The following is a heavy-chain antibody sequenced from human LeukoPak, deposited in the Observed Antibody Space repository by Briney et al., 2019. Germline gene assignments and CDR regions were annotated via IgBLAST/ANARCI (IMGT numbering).Heavy chain of an antibody. CDR1: GYTFTSYD. J-gene: IGHJ6*02. Sequence: ASVKVSCKASGYTFTSYDINWVRQATGQGLEWMGWMNPNSGNTGYAQKFQGRVTMTRNTSISTAYMELSSLRSEDTAVYYCARDLSVDKYYYYGMDVWGQGTTVTVSS. V-gene: IGHV1-8*01. CDR2: MNPNSGNT. CDR3: ARDLSVDKYYYYGMDV.